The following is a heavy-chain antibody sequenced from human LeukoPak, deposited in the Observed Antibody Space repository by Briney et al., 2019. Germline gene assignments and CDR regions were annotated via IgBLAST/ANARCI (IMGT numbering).Heavy chain of an antibody. V-gene: IGHV3-23*01. D-gene: IGHD3-10*01. CDR3: AKVTYGSGTYGAFDY. Sequence: GGTLRLSCAGSGFTFSSYGMSWVRQAPGKGLEWVSAIRGTGTSTYYADSVKGRFTISRDDSKNTLYLQMNSLRAEDTAVYYCAKVTYGSGTYGAFDYWGQGTLVTVSS. CDR2: IRGTGTST. J-gene: IGHJ4*02. CDR1: GFTFSSYG.